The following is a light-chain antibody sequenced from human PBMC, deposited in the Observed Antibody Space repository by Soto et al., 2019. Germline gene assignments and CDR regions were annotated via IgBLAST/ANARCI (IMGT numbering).Light chain of an antibody. J-gene: IGKJ1*01. CDR1: QSVIASY. V-gene: IGKV3-20*01. Sequence: EILLTQSPGTLSLSPGERAPLSCSASQSVIASYLAWYQHKPGQAPRLIIYGASSRATGIPDRFSGSWSGTDCTLTISRLEPEDVAVYYCQQYGSSPRTFGQGTKVDIK. CDR2: GAS. CDR3: QQYGSSPRT.